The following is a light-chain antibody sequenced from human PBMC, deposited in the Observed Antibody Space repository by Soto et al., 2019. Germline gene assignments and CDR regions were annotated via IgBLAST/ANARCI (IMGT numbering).Light chain of an antibody. J-gene: IGLJ1*01. Sequence: QSVLTQPPSVSEAPGQRVTISCTGSSANIGAGYEAHWYQQVPGTAPKLLIYENNNRPSGVPDRFPGSKSGTSASLAITGIQAEDEAEYYCQSYDSSLSGYVFGTGTKVTVL. CDR3: QSYDSSLSGYV. CDR1: SANIGAGYE. V-gene: IGLV1-40*01. CDR2: ENN.